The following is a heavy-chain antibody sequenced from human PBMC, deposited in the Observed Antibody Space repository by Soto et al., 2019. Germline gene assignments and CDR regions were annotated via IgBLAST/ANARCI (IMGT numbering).Heavy chain of an antibody. CDR3: AHRHVVVPAADYYYGMDV. D-gene: IGHD2-2*01. J-gene: IGHJ6*02. V-gene: IGHV2-5*01. Sequence: SGPTLVNPTQTLTLTCTFSGFSLSTSGVDVGWIRQPPGKALEWLALIYWNDDKRYSPSLKSRLTITKDTSKNQVVLTMTNMDPVDTATYYCAHRHVVVPAADYYYGMDVWGQGTTVTVSS. CDR1: GFSLSTSGVD. CDR2: IYWNDDK.